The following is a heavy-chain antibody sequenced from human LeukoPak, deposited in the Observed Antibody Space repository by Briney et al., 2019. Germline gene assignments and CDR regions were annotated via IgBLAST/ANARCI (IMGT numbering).Heavy chain of an antibody. J-gene: IGHJ3*02. CDR3: ARAGGDTAIVFDAFDI. D-gene: IGHD5-18*01. V-gene: IGHV3-48*03. CDR2: ITSGGNTR. CDR1: GFTFRSYA. Sequence: RPGGSLRLSCAASGFTFRSYAMSWVRQAPGKGLEWVSYITSGGNTRYYADSVKGRFTISRDNAKNSLYLQMNSLRAEDTAVYYCARAGGDTAIVFDAFDIWGQGTVVTVSS.